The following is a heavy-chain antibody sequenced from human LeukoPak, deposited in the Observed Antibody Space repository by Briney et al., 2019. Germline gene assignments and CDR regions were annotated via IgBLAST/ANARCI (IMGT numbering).Heavy chain of an antibody. CDR2: ISGSGGST. V-gene: IGHV3-23*01. D-gene: IGHD2-2*01. CDR3: AKDGGPGYCSSTSCYPLFDY. CDR1: GFTFSSYA. J-gene: IGHJ4*02. Sequence: GGSLRLSCAASGFTFSSYAMSWVRQAPGKGLEWVSAISGSGGSTYYADSVKGRFTISRDNSKNTLYLQMNSLRAEDTAVYYCAKDGGPGYCSSTSCYPLFDYWGQGTLVTVSS.